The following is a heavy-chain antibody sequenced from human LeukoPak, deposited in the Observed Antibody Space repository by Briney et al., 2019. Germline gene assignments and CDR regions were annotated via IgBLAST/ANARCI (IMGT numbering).Heavy chain of an antibody. CDR1: GFTFSSYG. J-gene: IGHJ4*02. Sequence: GGSLRLSCAASGFTFSSYGMHWVRQAPGKGLEWVAFIRYDGSNKYYADSVKGRFTISRDNSKNTLYLQMNSLRAEDTAVYYCAKARGIAVAGTTFDYWGQGTLVTVPS. CDR2: IRYDGSNK. D-gene: IGHD6-19*01. CDR3: AKARGIAVAGTTFDY. V-gene: IGHV3-30*02.